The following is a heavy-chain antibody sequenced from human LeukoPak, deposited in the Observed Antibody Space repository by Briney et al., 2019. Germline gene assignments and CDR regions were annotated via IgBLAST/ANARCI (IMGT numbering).Heavy chain of an antibody. CDR2: INTDGSST. J-gene: IGHJ4*02. CDR1: GFIFSRYW. Sequence: GGSLRLSCAASGFIFSRYWMHWVRQAPGKGLVWVSRINTDGSSTSYADSVKGRFTISRDNAKNTLYLQMNSVRAEDTAVYYCARDNAVTLDYWGQGTLVTVSS. D-gene: IGHD6-19*01. CDR3: ARDNAVTLDY. V-gene: IGHV3-74*01.